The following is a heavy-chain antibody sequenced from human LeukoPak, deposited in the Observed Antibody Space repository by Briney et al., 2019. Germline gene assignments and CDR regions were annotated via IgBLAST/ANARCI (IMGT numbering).Heavy chain of an antibody. Sequence: GGTLRLSCAASGFTFSNYGMSWVRQAPGKGLEWVSAISGSGGSTYYADSVKGRFTISRDNAKNSLYLQMNSLRAEDTAVYYCAELGITMIGGVWGKGTTVTISS. D-gene: IGHD3-10*02. J-gene: IGHJ6*04. CDR3: AELGITMIGGV. CDR2: ISGSGGST. V-gene: IGHV3-23*01. CDR1: GFTFSNYG.